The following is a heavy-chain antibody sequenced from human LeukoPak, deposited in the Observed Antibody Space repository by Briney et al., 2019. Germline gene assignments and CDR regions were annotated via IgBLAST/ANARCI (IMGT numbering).Heavy chain of an antibody. V-gene: IGHV3-7*01. CDR3: VRDGGVSGYDLLDY. Sequence: PGGSLRLSSAASGFAFSDYWMTWVRQAPGKGLEWVAHINQDGSKEHYMDSVKARFTISRDNAKNSLSLQMSSLRAEDTAVYYCVRDGGVSGYDLLDYWGQGTLVTVSS. D-gene: IGHD5-12*01. CDR1: GFAFSDYW. CDR2: INQDGSKE. J-gene: IGHJ4*02.